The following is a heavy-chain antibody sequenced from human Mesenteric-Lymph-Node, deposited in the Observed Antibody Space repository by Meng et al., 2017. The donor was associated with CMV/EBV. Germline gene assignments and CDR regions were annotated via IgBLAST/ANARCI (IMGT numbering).Heavy chain of an antibody. CDR3: ARDSADCTGTDCYTPWFDP. J-gene: IGHJ5*02. D-gene: IGHD2-2*02. CDR1: GLTFDSYP. V-gene: IGHV3-23*01. Sequence: GGSLRLSCVVSGLTFDSYPMSWVRQAPGKRLERVSYISATGDSTHYANSVKGRFSISRDNSKNTLFLQMNSLRAEDTAVYYCARDSADCTGTDCYTPWFDPWGHGILVTVSS. CDR2: ISATGDST.